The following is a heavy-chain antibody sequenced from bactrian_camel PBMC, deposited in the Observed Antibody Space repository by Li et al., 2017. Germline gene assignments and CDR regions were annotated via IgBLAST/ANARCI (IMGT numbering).Heavy chain of an antibody. CDR2: ILRDGRKT. J-gene: IGHJ6*01. CDR1: GFSFRTYA. CDR3: AAGDTWYCLSDFRARNFAY. D-gene: IGHD2*01. Sequence: HVQLVESGGGLVQPGGSLRLSCAASGFSFRTYAMSWVRQAPGKGLEWVSSILRDGRKTYYADSVQGRFTITRDNAKNTLYLQMNSLKPEDTGLYFCAAGDTWYCLSDFRARNFAYWGQGTQVTVS. V-gene: IGHV3S7*01.